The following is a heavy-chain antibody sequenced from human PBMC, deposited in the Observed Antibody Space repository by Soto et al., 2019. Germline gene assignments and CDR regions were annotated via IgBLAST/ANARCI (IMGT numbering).Heavy chain of an antibody. CDR1: GFIVSDNY. CDR2: LYSGGST. Sequence: GGSLRLSCAASGFIVSDNYMSWVRLAPGKGMEWVSVLYSGGSTYYADSVKGRFTISRDNSKNTLYLQIDSLRVEDTAVYFCARGYFDSSGHVYWGQGTLVTVSS. D-gene: IGHD3-22*01. V-gene: IGHV3-66*01. J-gene: IGHJ4*02. CDR3: ARGYFDSSGHVY.